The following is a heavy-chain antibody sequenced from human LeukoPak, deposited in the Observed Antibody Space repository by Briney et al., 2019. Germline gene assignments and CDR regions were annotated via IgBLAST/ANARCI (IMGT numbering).Heavy chain of an antibody. J-gene: IGHJ5*02. CDR2: INHSGST. CDR1: GGSFSGYY. Sequence: KPSETLSLTCAVYGGSFSGYYWSWIRQPPGKGLEWIGEINHSGSTNYNPSLKSRVTISVDTSKNQFSLKLSSVTAADTAVYYCARDLRHLTYYVNWFDPWGQGTLVTVSS. CDR3: ARDLRHLTYYVNWFDP. V-gene: IGHV4-34*01. D-gene: IGHD3-16*01.